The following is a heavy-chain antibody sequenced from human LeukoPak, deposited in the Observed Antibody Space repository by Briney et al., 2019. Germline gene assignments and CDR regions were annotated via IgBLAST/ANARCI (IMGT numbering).Heavy chain of an antibody. Sequence: TPSETLSLTCAVYGGSFSGYYWSWIRQPPGKGLEWIGEINHSGSTNYNPSLKSRVTISVDTSKNQFSLKLSSVTAADTAVYYCARGLIAARLFDWGQGTLVTVSS. D-gene: IGHD6-6*01. J-gene: IGHJ4*02. CDR1: GGSFSGYY. CDR3: ARGLIAARLFD. V-gene: IGHV4-34*01. CDR2: INHSGST.